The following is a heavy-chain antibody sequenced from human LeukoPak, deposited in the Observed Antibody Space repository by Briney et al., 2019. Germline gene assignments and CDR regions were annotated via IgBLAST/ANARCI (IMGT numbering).Heavy chain of an antibody. CDR1: GFSFSDYY. CDR2: ITYNGGNM. CDR3: ARVNDWGVYYYMDV. D-gene: IGHD3-9*01. Sequence: GGSLRLSRAASGFSFSDYYMSWIRQAPGKGLEWVSYITYNGGNMFYADSVKGRFTISRDNAKNSLYLQMNSLRAEDTAVYYCARVNDWGVYYYMDVWGKGTTVTISS. J-gene: IGHJ6*03. V-gene: IGHV3-11*04.